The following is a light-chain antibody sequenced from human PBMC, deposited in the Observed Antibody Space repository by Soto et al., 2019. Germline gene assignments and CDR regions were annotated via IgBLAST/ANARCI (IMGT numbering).Light chain of an antibody. J-gene: IGLJ2*01. CDR1: SSNIGAPYD. CDR3: SSYAASYNLL. V-gene: IGLV1-40*01. Sequence: QSVLTQPPSVSGAPGQRVTISCTGSSSNIGAPYDVHWYQQLPGTAPKLLIFVDTSRPSGVPDRFSGSRSGTSASLAITGLQAEDEADYYCSSYAASYNLLFGGGTQLTVL. CDR2: VDT.